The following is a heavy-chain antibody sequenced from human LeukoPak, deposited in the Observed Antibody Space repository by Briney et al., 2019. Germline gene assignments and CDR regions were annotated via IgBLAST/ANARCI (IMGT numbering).Heavy chain of an antibody. Sequence: GESLKISCQGSGYSFTTYWIGWVRQMPGKGLEWMGIIYPGDADTRYRPSFQGQVTISADKSVSTAYLQWSSLKASDTAMYYCARLHSFSNLDYWGQGTLVTVSS. CDR2: IYPGDADT. CDR3: ARLHSFSNLDY. J-gene: IGHJ4*02. V-gene: IGHV5-51*01. D-gene: IGHD5-18*01. CDR1: GYSFTTYW.